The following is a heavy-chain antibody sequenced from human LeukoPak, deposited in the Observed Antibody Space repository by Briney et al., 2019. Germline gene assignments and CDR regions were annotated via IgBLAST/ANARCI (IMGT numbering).Heavy chain of an antibody. CDR1: GFTFSSYW. J-gene: IGHJ5*02. CDR2: INSDGSST. V-gene: IGHV3-74*01. Sequence: GGSLRLSCAASGFTFSSYWMHWVRHAPGKGLVWVSRINSDGSSTSYADSVKGRFTISRDNAKNTLYLQMNSLRAEDTAVYYCARGYYDILTGYYPWGQGTLVTVSS. CDR3: ARGYYDILTGYYP. D-gene: IGHD3-9*01.